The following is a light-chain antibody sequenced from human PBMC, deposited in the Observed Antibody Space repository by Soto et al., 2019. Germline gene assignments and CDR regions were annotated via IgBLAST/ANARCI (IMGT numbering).Light chain of an antibody. CDR2: AAS. CDR3: QQSYTTLFI. J-gene: IGKJ3*01. V-gene: IGKV1-39*01. CDR1: QSISNY. Sequence: DIQMTQSPSSLSASVGDRVTITCRASQSISNYLNWYQQKPEKAPKLLIYAASSLQSGVPSRFSGSGSGTDFTLTISSLQPEDFATYSCQQSYTTLFIFGPGTNVDI.